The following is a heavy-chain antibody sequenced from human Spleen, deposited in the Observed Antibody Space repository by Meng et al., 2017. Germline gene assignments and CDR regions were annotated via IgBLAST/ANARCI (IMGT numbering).Heavy chain of an antibody. CDR2: IYFTGAT. V-gene: IGHV4-59*11. CDR3: ARYYSHGYYLPDNWFDP. CDR1: GDSISSHY. D-gene: IGHD3-22*01. J-gene: IGHJ5*02. Sequence: SETLSLTCTVSGDSISSHYWSWIRQPPGEGLEWIGYIYFTGATHYNPSLKSRVTISVDTSMKQFSLTLSSVTAADTAVYYCARYYSHGYYLPDNWFDPWGQGTLVTVSS.